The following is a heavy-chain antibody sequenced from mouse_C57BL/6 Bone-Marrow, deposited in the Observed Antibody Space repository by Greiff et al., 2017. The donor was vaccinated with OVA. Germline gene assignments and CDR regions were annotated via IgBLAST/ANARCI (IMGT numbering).Heavy chain of an antibody. Sequence: QVQLQQSGAELARPGASVKMSCKASGYTFTSYTMHWVKQRPGQGLEWIGYINPSSGYTKYNQKFKDKATLTADKSSSTAYMQLSSLTSEDSAVYYGARGYNKHGGYYYAMDYWGQGTSVTVSS. D-gene: IGHD2-5*01. V-gene: IGHV1-4*01. CDR3: ARGYNKHGGYYYAMDY. CDR1: GYTFTSYT. CDR2: INPSSGYT. J-gene: IGHJ4*01.